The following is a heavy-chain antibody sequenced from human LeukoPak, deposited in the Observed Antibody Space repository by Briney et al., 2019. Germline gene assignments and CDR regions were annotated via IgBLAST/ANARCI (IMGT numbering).Heavy chain of an antibody. D-gene: IGHD3-22*01. CDR3: AKVLPQYYYDSSTYADY. CDR2: ISSADNT. J-gene: IGHJ4*02. V-gene: IGHV3-23*01. Sequence: GGSLRLSCAASGFTFSNYAMSWVRQAPGKGLEWVSAISSADNTYYADSVKGRFTISRDNSKNTLYLQMNSLRAEDTAIYYCAKVLPQYYYDSSTYADYWGQGALVTVSS. CDR1: GFTFSNYA.